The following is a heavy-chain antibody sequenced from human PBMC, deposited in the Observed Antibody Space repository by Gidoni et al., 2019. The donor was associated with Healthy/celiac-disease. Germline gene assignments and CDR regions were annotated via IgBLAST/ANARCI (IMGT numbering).Heavy chain of an antibody. CDR3: ARERKRADEYYYDSSGYRIDAFDI. Sequence: QVQLQESGPGLVKPSETLSLTCTVSGGSVSSGSYYWSWIRQPPGKGLEWIGYIYYSGSTNYNPSLKSRVTISVDTSKNQFSLKLSSVTAADTAVYYCARERKRADEYYYDSSGYRIDAFDIWGQGTMVTVSS. CDR2: IYYSGST. CDR1: GGSVSSGSYY. V-gene: IGHV4-61*01. J-gene: IGHJ3*02. D-gene: IGHD3-22*01.